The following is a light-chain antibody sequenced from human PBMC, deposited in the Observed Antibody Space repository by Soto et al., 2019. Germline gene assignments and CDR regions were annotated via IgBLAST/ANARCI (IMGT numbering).Light chain of an antibody. CDR3: QQYKSYPWT. Sequence: DLQMTQSPSTLSASVGDTVTIACRASQDISSWLAWYQQTPGKAPNLLIYKASSLEIGVPSRFSGGGSGTEFTLTISSLQPDDFATYYCQQYKSYPWTFGQGTKVEIK. CDR1: QDISSW. V-gene: IGKV1-5*03. J-gene: IGKJ1*01. CDR2: KAS.